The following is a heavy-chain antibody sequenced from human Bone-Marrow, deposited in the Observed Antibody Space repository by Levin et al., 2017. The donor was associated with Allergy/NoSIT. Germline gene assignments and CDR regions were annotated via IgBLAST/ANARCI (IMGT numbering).Heavy chain of an antibody. Sequence: GESLKISCAASGFTFSSYALIWVRQAPGMGLEWVSAIGAGNGNTYYADSVKGRFTISRDNSKNTLYLQMNSLRAEDTAVYYCATLVWQQLAPGPEGDYWGQGTLVTVSS. CDR2: IGAGNGNT. J-gene: IGHJ4*02. CDR3: ATLVWQQLAPGPEGDY. CDR1: GFTFSSYA. V-gene: IGHV3-23*01. D-gene: IGHD6-13*01.